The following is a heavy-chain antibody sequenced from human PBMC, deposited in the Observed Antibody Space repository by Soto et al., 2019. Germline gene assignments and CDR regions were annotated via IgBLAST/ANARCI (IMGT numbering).Heavy chain of an antibody. CDR2: ISTYNGHT. CDR1: GYTFTSYG. V-gene: IGHV1-18*01. D-gene: IGHD3-10*01. Sequence: QVQLVQSGAEVKKPGASGKVSCKASGYTFTSYGITWVRLAPGQGLEWMGWISTYNGHTNYAQKLQGRLTMTTDTSTSTAYMELRSLRSDDTAVYYCARVWFGESEDYWGQGTLVTVSS. CDR3: ARVWFGESEDY. J-gene: IGHJ4*02.